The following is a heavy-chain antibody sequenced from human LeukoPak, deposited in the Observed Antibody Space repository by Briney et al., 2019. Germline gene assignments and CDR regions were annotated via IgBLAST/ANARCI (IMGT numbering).Heavy chain of an antibody. D-gene: IGHD6-13*01. CDR1: GGSFSGYY. V-gene: IGHV4-34*01. CDR2: INHSGST. CDR3: ARLRAVTRSSSWLQVRRRFDY. Sequence: PSETLSLTCAVYGGSFSGYYWSWIRQPPGKGLEWIGEINHSGSTNYHPSLKSRVTISVDTSKNQFTLRLSSVTAADTAGYCCARLRAVTRSSSWLQVRRRFDYWGQGTLVTVSS. J-gene: IGHJ4*02.